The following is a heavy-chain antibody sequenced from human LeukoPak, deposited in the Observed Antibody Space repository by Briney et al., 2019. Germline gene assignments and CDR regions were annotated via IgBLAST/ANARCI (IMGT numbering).Heavy chain of an antibody. V-gene: IGHV3-23*01. Sequence: GGSLRLSCAASGFTFSLYAMTWGRQAPGKRLEWVSGISGSGDSTHYADSMKGRFTIPRDSSKNTVHLQMNSLRVEDTAVYYCAKGLSSSTWADFDSWGQGTLVTVSS. CDR2: ISGSGDST. CDR3: AKGLSSSTWADFDS. J-gene: IGHJ4*02. CDR1: GFTFSLYA. D-gene: IGHD6-13*01.